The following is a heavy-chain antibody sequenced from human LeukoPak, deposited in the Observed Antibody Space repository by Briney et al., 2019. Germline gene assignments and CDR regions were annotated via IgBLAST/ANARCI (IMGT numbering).Heavy chain of an antibody. CDR3: ARVSPSGVWDV. D-gene: IGHD3-10*01. CDR2: IYTTGSS. CDR1: GGSISGINYY. V-gene: IGHV4-61*02. Sequence: PSETLSLNCTVSGGSISGINYYWTWIRQPAGKGLEWIGRIYTTGSSNYNPSLKSRVTISVDTSNNQFSLKLSSVTAADTAVYYCARVSPSGVWDVWGQGTTVTVSS. J-gene: IGHJ6*02.